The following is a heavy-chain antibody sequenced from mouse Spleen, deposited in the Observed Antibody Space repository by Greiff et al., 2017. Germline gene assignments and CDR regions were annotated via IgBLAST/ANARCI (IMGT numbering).Heavy chain of an antibody. J-gene: IGHJ2*01. V-gene: IGHV1-82*01. D-gene: IGHD2-1*01. Sequence: QAQLQQSGPELVKPGASVKISCKASGYAFSSSWMNWVKQRPGKGLEWIGRIYPGDGDTNYNGKFKGKATLTADKSSSTAYMQLSSLTSEDSAVYFCARDGNLDYWGQGTTLTVSS. CDR1: GYAFSSSW. CDR3: ARDGNLDY. CDR2: IYPGDGDT.